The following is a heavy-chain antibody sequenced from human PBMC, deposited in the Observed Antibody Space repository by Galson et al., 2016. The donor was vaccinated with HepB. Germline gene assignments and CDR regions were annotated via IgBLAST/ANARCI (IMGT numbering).Heavy chain of an antibody. J-gene: IGHJ4*02. D-gene: IGHD4-23*01. CDR3: AKDSGNSAGSYDH. CDR1: GFTFSTYA. Sequence: SLRLSCAASGFTFSTYAMSWVRQAPGEGLEWVSGLGGSGGDKHYADSVTGRFTISRHNGKNILYLYMNSLRVDDTAVYLCAKDSGNSAGSYDHWGQGTLVTVSS. CDR2: LGGSGGDK. V-gene: IGHV3-23*01.